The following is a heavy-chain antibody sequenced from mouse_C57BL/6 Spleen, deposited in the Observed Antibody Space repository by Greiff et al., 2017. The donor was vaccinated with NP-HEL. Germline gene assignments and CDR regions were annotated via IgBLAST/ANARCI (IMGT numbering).Heavy chain of an antibody. CDR2: IYPGDGDT. Sequence: QVQLQQSGPELVKPGASVKISCKASGYAFSSSWMNWVKQRPGKGLEWIGRIYPGDGDTNYNGKFKGKATLTADKSSSTAYMQLSSLTSEDSAVYFCARTNWDLSFDYWGQGTTLTVSS. CDR1: GYAFSSSW. CDR3: ARTNWDLSFDY. J-gene: IGHJ2*01. V-gene: IGHV1-82*01. D-gene: IGHD4-1*01.